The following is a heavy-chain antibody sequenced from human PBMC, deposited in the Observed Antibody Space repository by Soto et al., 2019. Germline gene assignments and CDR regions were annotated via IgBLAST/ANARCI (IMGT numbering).Heavy chain of an antibody. CDR1: GGSISSGGHY. J-gene: IGHJ4*02. CDR3: ARHRDTGSRYLLPDY. V-gene: IGHV4-39*01. D-gene: IGHD6-13*01. Sequence: PSETLALTCTVSGGSISSGGHYWGWIRQPPGKGLEWIGNIYYRRNTYYNPSLRSRATISVDTSKNQFSLKVTSLTAADTAGYYCARHRDTGSRYLLPDYWGQGILVTVAS. CDR2: IYYRRNT.